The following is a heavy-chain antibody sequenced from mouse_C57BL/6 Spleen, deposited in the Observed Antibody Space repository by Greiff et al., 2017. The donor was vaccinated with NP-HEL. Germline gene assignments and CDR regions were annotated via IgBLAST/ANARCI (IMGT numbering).Heavy chain of an antibody. CDR1: GFTFSDYG. D-gene: IGHD2-4*01. CDR3: ARESYYDYDEGGFDY. V-gene: IGHV5-17*01. CDR2: ISSGSSTI. Sequence: DVMLVESGGGLVKPGGSLKLSCAASGFTFSDYGMHWVRQAPEKGLEWVAYISSGSSTIYYADTVKGRFTISRDNAKNTLFLQMTSLRSEDTAMYYCARESYYDYDEGGFDYWGQGTTLTVSS. J-gene: IGHJ2*01.